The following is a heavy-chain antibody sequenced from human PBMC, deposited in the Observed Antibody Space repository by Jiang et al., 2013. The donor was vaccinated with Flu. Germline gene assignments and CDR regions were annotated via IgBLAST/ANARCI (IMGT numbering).Heavy chain of an antibody. J-gene: IGHJ4*02. Sequence: GAEVKKPGSSVKVSCKASGGTFSSYAISWVRQAPGQGLEWMGGIIPIFGTANYAQKFQGRVTITADKSTSTAYMELSSLRSEDTAVYYCTRGLITMVRGAMGYYFDYWGQGTLVTVSS. V-gene: IGHV1-69*06. CDR3: TRGLITMVRGAMGYYFDY. CDR2: IIPIFGTA. CDR1: GGTFSSYA. D-gene: IGHD3-10*01.